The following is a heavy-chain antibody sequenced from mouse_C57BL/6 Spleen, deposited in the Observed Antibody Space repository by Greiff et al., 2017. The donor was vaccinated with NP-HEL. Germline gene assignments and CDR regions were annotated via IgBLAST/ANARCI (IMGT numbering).Heavy chain of an antibody. Sequence: VKLMESGPELVKPGASVKISCKASGYAFSSSWMNWVKQRPGKGLEWIGRIYPGDGDTNYNGKFKGKATLTADKSSSTAYMQLIILTSEVSAVYFGARSGSYAWDTGGKGPSVTVS. CDR3: ARSGSYAWDT. CDR1: GYAFSSSW. D-gene: IGHD2-2*01. J-gene: IGHJ4*01. CDR2: IYPGDGDT. V-gene: IGHV1-82*01.